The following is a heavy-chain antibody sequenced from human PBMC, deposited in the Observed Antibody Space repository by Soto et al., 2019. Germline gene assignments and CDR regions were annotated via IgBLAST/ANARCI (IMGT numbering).Heavy chain of an antibody. J-gene: IGHJ4*02. D-gene: IGHD3-10*01. Sequence: QVQLLQSGPEVKKPGSSVKVSCKASRDTFNTYTITWVRQAPGQGLEWMGRIIPRTDIANYAQKFQDRVSITADRSTSTAYMELSSLRFDDTAVYYCARDYYCGSGSSMDSFDSWGQGTLVTVSS. V-gene: IGHV1-69*08. CDR2: IIPRTDIA. CDR3: ARDYYCGSGSSMDSFDS. CDR1: RDTFNTYT.